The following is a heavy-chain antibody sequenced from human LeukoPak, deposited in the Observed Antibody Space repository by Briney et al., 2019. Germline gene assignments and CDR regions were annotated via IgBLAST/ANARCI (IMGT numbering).Heavy chain of an antibody. D-gene: IGHD6-13*01. CDR1: GFTFSSYG. J-gene: IGHJ4*02. Sequence: PGRSLRPSCAASGFTFSSYGMHWVRQAPGKGLEWVAVIWYDGSNKYYADSVKGRFTISRDNSKNTLYLQMNSLRAEDTAVYYCARGPLYSSSWYGVDYWGQGTLVTVSS. V-gene: IGHV3-33*01. CDR3: ARGPLYSSSWYGVDY. CDR2: IWYDGSNK.